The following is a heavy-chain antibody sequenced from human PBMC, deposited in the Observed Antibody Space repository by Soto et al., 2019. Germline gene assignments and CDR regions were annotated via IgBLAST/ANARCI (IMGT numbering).Heavy chain of an antibody. V-gene: IGHV3-30*18. J-gene: IGHJ3*02. CDR1: GFTFSSYG. D-gene: IGHD5-12*01. Sequence: GGSLRLSCAASGFTFSSYGMHWVRQAPGKGLEWVAVISYDGSNKYYADSVKGRFTISRDNSKNTLYLQMNSLRAEDTAVYYCANSPGYGAFDIWGQGTMVTVSS. CDR3: ANSPGYGAFDI. CDR2: ISYDGSNK.